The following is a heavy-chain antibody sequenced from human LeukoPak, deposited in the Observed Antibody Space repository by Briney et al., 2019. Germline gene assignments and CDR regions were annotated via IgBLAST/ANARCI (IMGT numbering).Heavy chain of an antibody. D-gene: IGHD1-7*01. CDR1: GGSISSSTYY. CDR3: ARLYGNYQNYFDY. V-gene: IGHV4-39*07. Sequence: SETLSLTCTVSGGSISSSTYYWGWIRQPPGKGLEWVGHMYYRGNTFYNPSLKSRVTISVDTSKNQFSLKLRSVTAADTAVYYCARLYGNYQNYFDYWGQGTLVTVSS. J-gene: IGHJ4*02. CDR2: MYYRGNT.